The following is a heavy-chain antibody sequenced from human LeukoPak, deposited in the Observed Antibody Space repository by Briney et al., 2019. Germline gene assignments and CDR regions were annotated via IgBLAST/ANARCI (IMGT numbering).Heavy chain of an antibody. D-gene: IGHD4-17*01. Sequence: PGGSLRLSCAASGFTFSSYAMSWVRQAPGEGLEWVSAISTNGGSTYFADSVKGRFTITRDNSKNTLSLEMNSLRPEDTAVYYCARDYADYVGYFFFDYWGQGTLVTVSS. CDR2: ISTNGGST. CDR1: GFTFSSYA. CDR3: ARDYADYVGYFFFDY. J-gene: IGHJ4*02. V-gene: IGHV3-23*01.